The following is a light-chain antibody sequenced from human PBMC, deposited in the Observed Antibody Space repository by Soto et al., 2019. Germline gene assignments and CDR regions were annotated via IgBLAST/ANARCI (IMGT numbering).Light chain of an antibody. J-gene: IGLJ1*01. CDR3: ATWDRSLSVGV. Sequence: QSVLTQPPSVSATPGQKVTISCSGSSSNFGSNPVSWYQQLPGTAPKLLVYETNRRPSGIPDRFSGSKSGTSATLGITGLQTGDEADYYCATWDRSLSVGVFGTGTKSPS. CDR2: ETN. CDR1: SSNFGSNP. V-gene: IGLV1-51*02.